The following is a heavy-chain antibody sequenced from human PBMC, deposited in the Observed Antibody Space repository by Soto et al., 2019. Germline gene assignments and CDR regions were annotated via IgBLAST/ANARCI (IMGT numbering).Heavy chain of an antibody. Sequence: QVQLVQSGAEVKKPGSSVKVSCKASGGTFSSYAINWVRQAPGQGLEWMGGIIRIFGTPDYAQRFQGRVTITADESTSTAYRELISLRSEDTAVYYCARQGSNEYYYYGMDVWGQGSTVTVSS. J-gene: IGHJ6*02. V-gene: IGHV1-69*12. D-gene: IGHD3-10*01. CDR3: ARQGSNEYYYYGMDV. CDR2: IIRIFGTP. CDR1: GGTFSSYA.